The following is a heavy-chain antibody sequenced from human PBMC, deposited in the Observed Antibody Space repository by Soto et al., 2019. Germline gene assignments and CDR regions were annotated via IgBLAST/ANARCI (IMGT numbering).Heavy chain of an antibody. CDR2: ISGSGGST. Sequence: EVQLLESGGGLVQPGGSLRLSCAASGFTFSSYAMSWVRQAPGKGLEWVSAISGSGGSTYYADSVKGRFTISSDNSKNTLYLQMNRLSAEDTAVYYCAKIPTSVWRSYRSEFDYWGQGTLVTVSS. V-gene: IGHV3-23*01. D-gene: IGHD3-16*02. CDR1: GFTFSSYA. J-gene: IGHJ4*02. CDR3: AKIPTSVWRSYRSEFDY.